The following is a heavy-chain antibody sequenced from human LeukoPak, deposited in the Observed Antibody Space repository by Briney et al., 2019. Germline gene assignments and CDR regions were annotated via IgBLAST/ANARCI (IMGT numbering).Heavy chain of an antibody. CDR1: GFTFSSYG. D-gene: IGHD3-3*01. CDR2: IRYDGSNK. CDR3: ARGHYTSWASDY. V-gene: IGHV3-30*02. Sequence: PGGSLRLSCAASGFTFSSYGMHWVRQAPGKGPEWVAFIRYDGSNKYYADSVKGRFTISRDNSKNTMYMQINSLRAEDTAVYCCARGHYTSWASDYWDRGTLVTVSS. J-gene: IGHJ4*02.